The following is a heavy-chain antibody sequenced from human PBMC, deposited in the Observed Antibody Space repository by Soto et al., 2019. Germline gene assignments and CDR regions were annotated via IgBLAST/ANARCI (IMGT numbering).Heavy chain of an antibody. CDR3: AKGTQDYGDYGGDY. CDR1: GFTFSSYA. V-gene: IGHV3-23*01. CDR2: ISGSGGRT. Sequence: AGGSLRLSCAASGFTFSSYAMSWVRLPPEKGLEWVSVISGSGGRTNYADSVKGRFTVSRDNSKNTLYLQMNSLRAEDTAVYYCAKGTQDYGDYGGDYWGQGTLVTVSS. J-gene: IGHJ4*02. D-gene: IGHD4-17*01.